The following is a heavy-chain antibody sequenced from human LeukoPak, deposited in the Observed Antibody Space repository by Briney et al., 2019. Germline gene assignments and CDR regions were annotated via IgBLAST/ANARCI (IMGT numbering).Heavy chain of an antibody. Sequence: SETLSLTCAVYGGSFSGYYWSWIRQPPGKGLEWIGEINHSGSTNYNPSLKSRVTISVDTSKNQFSLKLSSVTAADTAVYYCARAAKPTYYYDSSGQYYFDYWGQGTPVTVSS. CDR3: ARAAKPTYYYDSSGQYYFDY. CDR2: INHSGST. J-gene: IGHJ4*02. D-gene: IGHD3-22*01. CDR1: GGSFSGYY. V-gene: IGHV4-34*01.